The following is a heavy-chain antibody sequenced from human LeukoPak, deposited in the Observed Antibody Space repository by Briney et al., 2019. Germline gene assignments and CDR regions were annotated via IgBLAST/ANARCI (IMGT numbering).Heavy chain of an antibody. CDR2: INTDTGNP. CDR1: GGTFSSYA. V-gene: IGHV7-4-1*02. J-gene: IGHJ5*02. D-gene: IGHD3-16*01. CDR3: ARVDSWGGANWFDP. Sequence: ASVKVSCKASGGTFSSYAISWVRQAPGQGLECMGWINTDTGNPTYAQGFTGRFVFSSDASVNTAYLQITSLKAEDTAVYYCARVDSWGGANWFDPWGQGSLVTVSS.